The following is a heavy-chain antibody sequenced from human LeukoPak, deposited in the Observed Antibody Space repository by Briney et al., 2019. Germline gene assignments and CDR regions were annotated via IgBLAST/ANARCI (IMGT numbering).Heavy chain of an antibody. Sequence: SETLSLTCTVSGGSITSYYWSWIRQPPGKGLEWIGYIYYSGSTNYNPSLKGRVTISVDTSKNQFSLKLSSVTAADTAVYYCARGGVNYKIAGPWGQGALVTVSS. V-gene: IGHV4-59*01. CDR1: GGSITSYY. J-gene: IGHJ5*02. CDR3: ARGGVNYKIAGP. D-gene: IGHD3-10*01. CDR2: IYYSGST.